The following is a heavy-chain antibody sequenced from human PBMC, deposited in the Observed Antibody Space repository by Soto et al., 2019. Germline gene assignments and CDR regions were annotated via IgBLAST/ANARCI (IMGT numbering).Heavy chain of an antibody. J-gene: IGHJ4*02. V-gene: IGHV4-31*03. CDR3: ARDMSPGGSSWP. D-gene: IGHD6-13*01. CDR1: GCSISSGAYY. CDR2: IYYSGST. Sequence: PSQTLSLTCTVCGCSISSGAYYLSWIRQHPGKGLEWIGYIYYSGSTYYNPSLKSRVTISVDTSKNQFSLKLSSVTAADTAVYYCARDMSPGGSSWPWGQGTLVTVSS.